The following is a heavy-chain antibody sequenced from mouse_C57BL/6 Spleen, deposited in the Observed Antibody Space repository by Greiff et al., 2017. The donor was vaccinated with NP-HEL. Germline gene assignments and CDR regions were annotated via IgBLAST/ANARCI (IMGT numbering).Heavy chain of an antibody. CDR1: GYTFTSYW. D-gene: IGHD2-1*01. V-gene: IGHV1-59*01. Sequence: QVQLQQPGAELVRPGTSVKLSCKASGYTFTSYWMHWVKQRPGQGLEWIGVIDPSDSYTNYNQQFKGKATFTVDTSSTTTYMQRSSLTYEDSAVYDCAEYYGNYAAWFAYWGQGTLVTVSA. J-gene: IGHJ3*01. CDR2: IDPSDSYT. CDR3: AEYYGNYAAWFAY.